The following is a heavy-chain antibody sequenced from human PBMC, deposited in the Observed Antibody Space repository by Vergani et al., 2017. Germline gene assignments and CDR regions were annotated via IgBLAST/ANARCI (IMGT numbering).Heavy chain of an antibody. CDR1: GYSFSSYD. CDR2: MNPNSGTT. V-gene: IGHV1-8*01. J-gene: IGHJ3*02. D-gene: IGHD4-11*01. CDR3: ARSSPKSNHDAFDI. Sequence: QVPLVQSGAEVKKPGASVKVSCRASGYSFSSYDISWVRQATGQGLEWMGWMNPNSGTTGYAQKFQGRVTMTRDTSTSTVYMELSSLRSEDTAVYYCARSSPKSNHDAFDIWGKGTMVTVSS.